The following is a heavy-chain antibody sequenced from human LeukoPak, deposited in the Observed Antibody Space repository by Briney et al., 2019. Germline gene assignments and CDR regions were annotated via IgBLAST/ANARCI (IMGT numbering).Heavy chain of an antibody. Sequence: PGGSLRLSCTASGFSFSSYSMNWVRQAPGKGLEWVAYIAYTNTIHYADSVRGRFATSRDNAKNSLYLQLNSLRAEDSAVYYCARDPHALDFWGQGTLVTVSS. J-gene: IGHJ4*02. CDR1: GFSFSSYS. CDR3: ARDPHALDF. V-gene: IGHV3-48*01. CDR2: IAYTNTI.